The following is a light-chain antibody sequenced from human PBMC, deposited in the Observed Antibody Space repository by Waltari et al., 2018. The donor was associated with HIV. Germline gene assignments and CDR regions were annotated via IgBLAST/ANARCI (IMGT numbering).Light chain of an antibody. J-gene: IGKJ3*01. CDR1: QDMGKA. V-gene: IGKV1-17*02. Sequence: DIQMTQSPSSLSASVGDRVTITCRASQDMGKALDWYQQKSGKAPKSLIYGASSLQSGVPSRFSGSGSGTEVTLTIYNMQPEAFATYYCLQHKTYLGTLGPGTKVDIQ. CDR2: GAS. CDR3: LQHKTYLGT.